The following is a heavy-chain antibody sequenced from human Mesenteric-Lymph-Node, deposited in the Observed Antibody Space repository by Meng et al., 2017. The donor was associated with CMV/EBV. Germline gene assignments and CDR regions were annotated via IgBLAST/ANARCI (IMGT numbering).Heavy chain of an antibody. CDR1: GFTFSRNS. J-gene: IGHJ5*02. D-gene: IGHD2-2*01. CDR2: ISSSSSYI. Sequence: GGSLRLSCAASGFTFSRNSMNWVRQAPGKGLEWVSSISSSSSYIFYADSVKGRFTISRDNAKNSLYLQMNSLRAEDTALYYCARDPGYCSSTSCSGWFDPWGQGTLVTVSS. CDR3: ARDPGYCSSTSCSGWFDP. V-gene: IGHV3-21*06.